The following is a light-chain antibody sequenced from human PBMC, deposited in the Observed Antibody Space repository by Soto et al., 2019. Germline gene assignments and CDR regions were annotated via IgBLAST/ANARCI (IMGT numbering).Light chain of an antibody. J-gene: IGLJ2*01. Sequence: QSALTQPASVSGSPGQSITISCTGTSSDVGGYNYVSWYQQHPGKAPKLMIYDVSNRPSGVSNRFSGSKSGNTASLTISGLQAEDEADYSCSSYTSSSTSYVVFGGGTKLTVL. CDR1: SSDVGGYNY. CDR3: SSYTSSSTSYVV. CDR2: DVS. V-gene: IGLV2-14*01.